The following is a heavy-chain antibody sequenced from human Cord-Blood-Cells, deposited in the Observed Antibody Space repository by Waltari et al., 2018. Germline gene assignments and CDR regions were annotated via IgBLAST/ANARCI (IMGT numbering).Heavy chain of an antibody. D-gene: IGHD3-10*01. CDR3: ASSNYYGSGSYYNLFDY. V-gene: IGHV1-69*06. J-gene: IGHJ4*02. CDR2: IITIFGTG. Sequence: QVQLVQSGAEVKKPGSSVKVSCKASGGTFSSYAISWVRQAPGQGLEWMGGIITIFGTGNYAQKFQGRVTITADKSTSTAYMELSSLRSEDTAVYYCASSNYYGSGSYYNLFDYWGQGTLVTVSS. CDR1: GGTFSSYA.